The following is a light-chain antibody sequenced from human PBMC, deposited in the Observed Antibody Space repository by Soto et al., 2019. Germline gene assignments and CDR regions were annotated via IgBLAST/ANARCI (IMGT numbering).Light chain of an antibody. V-gene: IGKV3-11*01. Sequence: EIVLTQSPATLSLSPGERATLSCRASQRVTTYLAWYQQKPGQAPRLLIYDASSRATGIPARFSGSGSGTDFTLTISSLQPEDFALYYCHQPPGTFGQGTKLDI. CDR3: HQPPGT. J-gene: IGKJ2*02. CDR2: DAS. CDR1: QRVTTY.